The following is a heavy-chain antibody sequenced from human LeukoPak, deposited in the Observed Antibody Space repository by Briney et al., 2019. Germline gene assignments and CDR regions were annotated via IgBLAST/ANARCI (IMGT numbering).Heavy chain of an antibody. Sequence: PSVTLSLTCTVSVGSISSSSYYGCWIRQPPGKGLEMHGSIYYSVSTYYNPSLKSRVTISVDTSKSQFSLKLSSVTAADTAVYFCARLPYDILTGYYGTFDYWGQGTLVTVSS. CDR1: VGSISSSSYY. D-gene: IGHD3-9*01. CDR2: IYYSVST. V-gene: IGHV4-39*01. J-gene: IGHJ4*02. CDR3: ARLPYDILTGYYGTFDY.